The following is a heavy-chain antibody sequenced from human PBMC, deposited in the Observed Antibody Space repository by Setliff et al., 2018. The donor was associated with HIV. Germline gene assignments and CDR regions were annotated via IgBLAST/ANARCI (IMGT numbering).Heavy chain of an antibody. CDR3: ATEEGTTVHRIGF. CDR1: GGSFSGYY. V-gene: IGHV4-34*01. J-gene: IGHJ4*02. CDR2: INHSGST. Sequence: PSETLSLTCAVYGGSFSGYYWSWIRQPPGKGLEWIGEINHSGSTNYNMSLWSRVTISLDASRNQFSLELISVTAADTAVYYCATEEGTTVHRIGFWGQGTLVTVSS. D-gene: IGHD4-17*01.